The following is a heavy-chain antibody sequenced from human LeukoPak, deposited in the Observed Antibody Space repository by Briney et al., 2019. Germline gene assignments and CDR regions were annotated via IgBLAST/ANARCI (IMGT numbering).Heavy chain of an antibody. CDR1: GFTFSSYA. J-gene: IGHJ4*02. Sequence: TGGSLRLSCAASGFTFSSYAMSWVRQAPGKGLEWVSAISGSGGSTYYADSVKGRFTISRDNSKNTLYLQMNSLRAEDTAVYYCAKVLIDYYDSSGYFSGGNYWGQGTLVTVSS. CDR3: AKVLIDYYDSSGYFSGGNY. D-gene: IGHD3-22*01. V-gene: IGHV3-23*01. CDR2: ISGSGGST.